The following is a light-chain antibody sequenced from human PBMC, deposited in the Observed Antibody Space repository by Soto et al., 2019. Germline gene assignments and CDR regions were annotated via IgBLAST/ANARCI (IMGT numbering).Light chain of an antibody. V-gene: IGKV1-17*01. CDR3: QQYNSWLT. CDR1: QGIRND. CDR2: KAS. J-gene: IGKJ4*01. Sequence: IQMTQSPSSLSASVGDRVTITCRASQGIRNDLGWYQQKPGKAPKLLIYKASSLESGVPSRFSGSGSGTEFTLTISSLQPDDFATYYCQQYNSWLTFGGGTKVDIK.